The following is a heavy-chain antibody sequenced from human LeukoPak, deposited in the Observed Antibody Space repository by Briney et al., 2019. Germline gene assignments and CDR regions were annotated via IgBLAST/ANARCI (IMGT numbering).Heavy chain of an antibody. D-gene: IGHD2-2*01. Sequence: ASVKVSCKASGYTFTGYYIHWVRQAPGRGLEWMGRINPNSGDTNSAQKFHGRVAMTRDTSISTAFMELTRLRSDDTAVYYCARDYCSSTSCLFDYWGQGTLVTVSS. V-gene: IGHV1-2*06. CDR2: INPNSGDT. CDR1: GYTFTGYY. CDR3: ARDYCSSTSCLFDY. J-gene: IGHJ4*02.